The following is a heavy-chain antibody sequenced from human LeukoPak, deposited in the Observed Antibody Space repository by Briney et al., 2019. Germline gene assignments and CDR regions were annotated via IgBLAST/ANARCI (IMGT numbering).Heavy chain of an antibody. CDR3: ARDGESEDIVVVPAAWENWFDP. J-gene: IGHJ5*02. Sequence: PSETLSLTCTVSGYSISSGYYWGWIRQPPGKGLEWIGSIYHSGSTYYNPSLKSRVTISVDTSKNQFSLKLSSVTAADTAVYYCARDGESEDIVVVPAAWENWFDPWGQGTLVTVSS. D-gene: IGHD2-2*01. V-gene: IGHV4-38-2*02. CDR2: IYHSGST. CDR1: GYSISSGYY.